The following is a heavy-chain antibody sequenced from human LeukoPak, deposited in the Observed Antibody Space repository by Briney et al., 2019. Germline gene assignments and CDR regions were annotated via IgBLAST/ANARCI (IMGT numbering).Heavy chain of an antibody. CDR2: ITGSGGST. D-gene: IGHD3-10*01. Sequence: TGGSLRLSCAASGFTFSSYAMSWVRQAPGKGLECVSTITGSGGSTYYADSVKGRFTISRDNSRNTLYLQMNTLRAEDTAVYYCAKDSVLLWFGELFPLGGQSFDYWGQGTLVTVSS. CDR3: AKDSVLLWFGELFPLGGQSFDY. J-gene: IGHJ4*02. V-gene: IGHV3-23*01. CDR1: GFTFSSYA.